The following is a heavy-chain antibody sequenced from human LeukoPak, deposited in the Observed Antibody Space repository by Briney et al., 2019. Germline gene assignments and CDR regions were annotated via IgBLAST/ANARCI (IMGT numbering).Heavy chain of an antibody. CDR2: ISSSSIYR. CDR3: ARVRAHYYENSGYLAISGAFDI. D-gene: IGHD3-22*01. V-gene: IGHV3-21*01. Sequence: GGPLRLSCATSGFAFSSYTMNWVRQAPGKGLEWVSSISSSSIYRYSADSVKGRFTISRDNAKNSLYLQMNSLRAEDTAVYYCARVRAHYYENSGYLAISGAFDIWGQGTMVTVSS. J-gene: IGHJ3*02. CDR1: GFAFSSYT.